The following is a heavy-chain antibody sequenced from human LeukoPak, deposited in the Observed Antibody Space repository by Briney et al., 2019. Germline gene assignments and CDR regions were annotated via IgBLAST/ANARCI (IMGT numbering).Heavy chain of an antibody. V-gene: IGHV3-15*01. Sequence: PGGSLRLSCAASGFTFSSYAMTWVRQVPGKGLEWVGHIKNKADGGTAEYAAPVIGRFTISRDDSKITMYLQMNSVKTEGTGVYYCATDRNWGQGTLVTVSS. CDR3: ATDRN. J-gene: IGHJ4*02. CDR2: IKNKADGGTA. CDR1: GFTFSSYA.